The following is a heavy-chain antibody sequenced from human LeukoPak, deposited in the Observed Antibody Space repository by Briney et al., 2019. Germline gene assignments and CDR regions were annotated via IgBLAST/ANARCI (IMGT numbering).Heavy chain of an antibody. CDR2: ISAYNGNT. V-gene: IGHV1-18*04. CDR1: VYTFTSYG. Sequence: ASVKVSCKASVYTFTSYGISWVRQAPGQGLEWMGWISAYNGNTNYAQKLQGRVTMTTDTSTSTAYMELRSLRSDDTAVYNCARVHSSGWYLESWYFDLWGRGTLVTVSS. CDR3: ARVHSSGWYLESWYFDL. D-gene: IGHD6-19*01. J-gene: IGHJ2*01.